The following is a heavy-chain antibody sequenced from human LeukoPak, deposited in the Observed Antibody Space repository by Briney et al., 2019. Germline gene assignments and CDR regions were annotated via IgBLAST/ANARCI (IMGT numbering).Heavy chain of an antibody. CDR2: INPNSGGT. CDR1: GCTFTGYY. D-gene: IGHD5-18*01. Sequence: ASVKVSCKASGCTFTGYYMHWVRQAPGQGLEWMGWINPNSGGTNYAQKFQGRVTMTRDTSISTAYMELSRLRSDDTAVYYCARSVTAMVPGWFDYWGQGTLVTVSS. CDR3: ARSVTAMVPGWFDY. V-gene: IGHV1-2*02. J-gene: IGHJ4*02.